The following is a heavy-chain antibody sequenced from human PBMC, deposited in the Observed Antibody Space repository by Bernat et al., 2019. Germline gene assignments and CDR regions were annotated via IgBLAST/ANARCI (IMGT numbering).Heavy chain of an antibody. D-gene: IGHD3-22*01. CDR3: ARAVVGYYDSSLFDY. CDR1: GGSISSGVYY. Sequence: QVQLQESGPGLVKPSQTLSLTCTVSGGSISSGVYYWSWIRQHPGKGLEWMGYIYYSGSTYYNPSLKSRVTISVDTSKNQFSLKLSSVTAADTAVYYCARAVVGYYDSSLFDYWGQGTLVTVSS. V-gene: IGHV4-31*03. J-gene: IGHJ4*02. CDR2: IYYSGST.